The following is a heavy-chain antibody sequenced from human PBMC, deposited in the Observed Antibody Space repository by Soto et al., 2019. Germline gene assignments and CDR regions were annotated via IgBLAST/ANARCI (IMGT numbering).Heavy chain of an antibody. CDR1: GYTFTNYG. J-gene: IGHJ4*02. D-gene: IGHD6-13*01. Sequence: QVQLVQSGAEVKKPGASVKVSCKASGYTFTNYGIIWVRQAPGQGLEWMGWINTYNGNTNYAQNLQGRVTLTTDTSTSTAYMELRPLRSDDTAMYYCARAGLYSSSNYWLHTFDHWGQGTLVTVSS. CDR3: ARAGLYSSSNYWLHTFDH. CDR2: INTYNGNT. V-gene: IGHV1-18*01.